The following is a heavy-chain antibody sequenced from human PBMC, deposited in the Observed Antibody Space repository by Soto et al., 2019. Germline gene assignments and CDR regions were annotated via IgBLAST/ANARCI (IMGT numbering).Heavy chain of an antibody. V-gene: IGHV1-69*13. CDR3: ARPPLGVPAAISYYYGMDV. D-gene: IGHD2-2*02. J-gene: IGHJ6*02. CDR1: GGTFSSYA. CDR2: IIPIFGTA. Sequence: SVKVSCKASGGTFSSYAISWVRQAPGQGLEWMGGIIPIFGTANYAQKFQGRVTITADESTSTAYMELSSLRSEDTAVYYCARPPLGVPAAISYYYGMDVWGQGTTVTVSS.